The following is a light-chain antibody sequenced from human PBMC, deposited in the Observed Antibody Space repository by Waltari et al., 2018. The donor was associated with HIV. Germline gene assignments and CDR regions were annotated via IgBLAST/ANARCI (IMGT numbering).Light chain of an antibody. CDR1: SSDIGLYNY. Sequence: QSALTQPPSVSGSPGQSVTISCTGTSSDIGLYNYVSWYQQCPAKAPNLVIFEVTKRPSGVPDRFSGSKSGNTASLTVSGLQPEDEGDYYCSSYAAMNNFYVLFGGGTKLTVL. CDR3: SSYAAMNNFYVL. V-gene: IGLV2-8*01. CDR2: EVT. J-gene: IGLJ2*01.